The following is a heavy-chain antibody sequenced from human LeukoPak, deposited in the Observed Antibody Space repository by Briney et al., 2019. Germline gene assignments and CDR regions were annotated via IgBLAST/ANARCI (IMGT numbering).Heavy chain of an antibody. Sequence: GRSLRLSCAASGFTFSSYAMPWVRQAPGKGLEWVAVISYDGSNKYYADSVQGRFTISRDNSKNTLSLQMDSLRAEDTAVYYCARDDRGSGLGPPHDYWGQGTPVTVSS. CDR1: GFTFSSYA. CDR2: ISYDGSNK. V-gene: IGHV3-30-3*01. J-gene: IGHJ4*02. D-gene: IGHD3-16*01. CDR3: ARDDRGSGLGPPHDY.